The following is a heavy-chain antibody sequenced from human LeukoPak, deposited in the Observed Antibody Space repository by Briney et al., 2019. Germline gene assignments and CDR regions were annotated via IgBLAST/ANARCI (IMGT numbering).Heavy chain of an antibody. D-gene: IGHD4-23*01. V-gene: IGHV3-15*01. J-gene: IGHJ4*02. Sequence: SGGSLRLSCAASGFTFSNAWMSWVRQAPGKGLEWVGRIKSKTAGGTTDYAAPVKGRFTISRDDSKNTLYLHMDSLKAEDTAVYYCTTDLGKGDHWGQGTLVTVSS. CDR1: GFTFSNAW. CDR3: TTDLGKGDH. CDR2: IKSKTAGGTT.